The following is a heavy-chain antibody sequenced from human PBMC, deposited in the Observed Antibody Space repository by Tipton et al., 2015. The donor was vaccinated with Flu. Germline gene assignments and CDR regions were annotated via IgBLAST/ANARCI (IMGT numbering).Heavy chain of an antibody. CDR3: AKDPDGVYGTPGDF. J-gene: IGHJ1*01. CDR1: GFTFSSYA. D-gene: IGHD2-21*01. CDR2: ISGSGGST. V-gene: IGHV3-23*01. Sequence: SLRLSCAASGFTFSSYAMSWVRQAPGKGLEWVSAISGSGGSTYYADSVKGRFTISRDNSKNTLYLQMNSLRAEDTAVYYCAKDPDGVYGTPGDFWGQGTLVTVSS.